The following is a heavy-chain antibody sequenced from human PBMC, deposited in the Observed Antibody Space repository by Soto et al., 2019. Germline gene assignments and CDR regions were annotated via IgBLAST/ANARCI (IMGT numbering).Heavy chain of an antibody. V-gene: IGHV3-23*01. J-gene: IGHJ6*03. CDR1: GFTFSSYA. D-gene: IGHD3-3*01. CDR3: AKDYDLRTYYYMDV. CDR2: ISGSGGST. Sequence: GGSLRLSCAASGFTFSSYAMSWVRQAPGKGLEWVSAISGSGGSTYYADSVKGRFTISRDNSKNTLYPQMNSLRAEDTAVYYCAKDYDLRTYYYMDVWGKGTTVTVSS.